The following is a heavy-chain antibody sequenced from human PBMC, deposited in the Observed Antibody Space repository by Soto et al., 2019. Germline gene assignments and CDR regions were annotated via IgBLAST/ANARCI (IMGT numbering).Heavy chain of an antibody. V-gene: IGHV3-23*01. CDR3: AKDQGSGWPLDAFDI. CDR2: IDRSGAST. J-gene: IGHJ3*02. D-gene: IGHD6-19*01. Sequence: EVQLLESGGGLVQPGGSLRLSCAASGFTFSGYGMSWVRQSPGRGLEWVSTIDRSGASTFYGDSVKGRFTISRDNAKSTVSLQMNSLRAEDTGVYYCAKDQGSGWPLDAFDIWGQGTMVTVSS. CDR1: GFTFSGYG.